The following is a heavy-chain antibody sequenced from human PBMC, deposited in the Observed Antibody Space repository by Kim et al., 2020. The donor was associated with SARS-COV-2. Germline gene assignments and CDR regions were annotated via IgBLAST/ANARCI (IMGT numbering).Heavy chain of an antibody. CDR3: ARPVQYYDILTGYYPGGWFDP. Sequence: GESLKISRKGSGYSFTSYWIGWVRQMPGKGLEWMGIIYPGDSDTRYSPSFQGQVTISADKSISTAYLQWSSLKASDTAMYYCARPVQYYDILTGYYPGGWFDPWGQGTLVTVSS. J-gene: IGHJ5*02. CDR1: GYSFTSYW. V-gene: IGHV5-51*01. CDR2: IYPGDSDT. D-gene: IGHD3-9*01.